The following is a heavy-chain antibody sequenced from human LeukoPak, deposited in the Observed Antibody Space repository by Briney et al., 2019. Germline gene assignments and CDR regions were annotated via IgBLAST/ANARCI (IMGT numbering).Heavy chain of an antibody. CDR1: GFTFSSYG. Sequence: GGSLRPSCAASGFTFSSYGMHWVRQAPGKGLEWVAVIWYDGSNKYYADSVKGLFTISRDNSKNTLYLQMNSLRAEDTAVYYCVMTTANYYYYGMDVWGQGTTVTVSS. J-gene: IGHJ6*02. CDR3: VMTTANYYYYGMDV. D-gene: IGHD4-17*01. CDR2: IWYDGSNK. V-gene: IGHV3-33*01.